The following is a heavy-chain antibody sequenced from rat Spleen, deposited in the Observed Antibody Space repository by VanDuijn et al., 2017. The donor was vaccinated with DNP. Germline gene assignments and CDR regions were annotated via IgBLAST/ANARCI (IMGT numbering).Heavy chain of an antibody. Sequence: QVQLKESGPGLVQPSQTLSLTCTVSGFSLSSYGVIWVRQPPGKGLEWMGRMRYNGDTSYNSALKSRLSISRDTSKNQVFLKMNSLQIEDTAIYFCTSIRNWGQGTLVTVSS. V-gene: IGHV2-63*01. CDR3: TSIRN. CDR1: GFSLSSYG. CDR2: MRYNGDT. D-gene: IGHD1-10*01. J-gene: IGHJ3*01.